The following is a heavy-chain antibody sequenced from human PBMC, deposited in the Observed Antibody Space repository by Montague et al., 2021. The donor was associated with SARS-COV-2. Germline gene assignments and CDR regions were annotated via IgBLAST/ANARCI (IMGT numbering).Heavy chain of an antibody. CDR3: ASGRMVPYSSSWTTLYYYYGMDV. D-gene: IGHD6-13*01. J-gene: IGHJ6*02. CDR2: TYYRSKWYN. Sequence: CAISGDSVAGHRAAWNWITPSPSRGLDWLGTTYYRSKWYNDYAVSVKSRITINPDTSKNQFSLQLNSVTPEDTAVYYCASGRMVPYSSSWTTLYYYYGMDVWGQGTTVTVSS. V-gene: IGHV6-1*01. CDR1: GDSVAGHRAA.